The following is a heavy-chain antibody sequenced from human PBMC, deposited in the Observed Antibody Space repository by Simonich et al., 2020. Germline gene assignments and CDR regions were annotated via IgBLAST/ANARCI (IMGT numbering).Heavy chain of an antibody. J-gene: IGHJ3*02. D-gene: IGHD1-1*01. V-gene: IGHV5-51*01. CDR2: IQPGDSDT. Sequence: EVQLVPSGAEVKKPGESLKISCTGSGYIFTSYWIVWVRQMPGKGLEWMGIIQPGDSDTRYSPAVQGQVTISADKSISTAYLQWSSLKASDTAMYYCARQLNDFDIWGQGTMVTVSS. CDR1: GYIFTSYW. CDR3: ARQLNDFDI.